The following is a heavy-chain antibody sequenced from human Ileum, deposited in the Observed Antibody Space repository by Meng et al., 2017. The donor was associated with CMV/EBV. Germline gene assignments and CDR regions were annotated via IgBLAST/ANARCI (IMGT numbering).Heavy chain of an antibody. CDR1: GGSISGYY. V-gene: IGHV4-4*07. CDR2: VYSSGST. CDR3: ARGSSSWAFDY. D-gene: IGHD2-2*01. Sequence: QVQRQESVPGLVKPSETLSLTCTVSGGSISGYYWSWIRQPATKGLEWIGRVYSSGSTDYNPSLQSRVTMSVDTSKNQFSLKLSFVTAADTAVYYCARGSSSWAFDYWGQGTLVTASS. J-gene: IGHJ4*02.